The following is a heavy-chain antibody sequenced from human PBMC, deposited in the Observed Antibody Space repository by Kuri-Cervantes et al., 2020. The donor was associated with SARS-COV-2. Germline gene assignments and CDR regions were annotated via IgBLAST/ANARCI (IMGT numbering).Heavy chain of an antibody. Sequence: GESLKISCAASGFTFSSYSMNWVRQAPGKGLEWVSAISGSGDNTYYADSVKGRLIISRDNSKNTLYLQMNSLRAEDTAAYYCARSYDHYDYVWGSYRYTGRVGYLDYWGQGTLVTVSS. CDR1: GFTFSSYS. D-gene: IGHD3-16*02. CDR2: ISGSGDNT. CDR3: ARSYDHYDYVWGSYRYTGRVGYLDY. V-gene: IGHV3-23*01. J-gene: IGHJ4*02.